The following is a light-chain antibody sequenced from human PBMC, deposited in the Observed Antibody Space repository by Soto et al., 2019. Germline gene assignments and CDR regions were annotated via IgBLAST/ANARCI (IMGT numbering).Light chain of an antibody. V-gene: IGLV2-23*01. CDR1: SSDVGSYNL. CDR2: EGT. J-gene: IGLJ1*01. CDR3: FSYAGNSVYV. Sequence: QSVLTQPASVSGSPGQSITIYCTGTSSDVGSYNLVSWFQQLPGKVPKLIIYEGTKRPSGVSDRFSGSKSGYTASLTISGLQAEDAADYYCFSYAGNSVYVFGTGTKVTVL.